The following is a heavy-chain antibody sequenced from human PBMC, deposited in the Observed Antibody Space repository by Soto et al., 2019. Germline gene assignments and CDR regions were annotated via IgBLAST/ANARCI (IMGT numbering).Heavy chain of an antibody. V-gene: IGHV4-31*03. CDR1: GGSISSGDYY. Sequence: PSETLSLTCSVSGGSISSGDYYWSWIRQHPGKGLEWIGYIYHSGSAYYNPSLKSRLKMSVDTSKNQFSLNLTSVTAADTAVYYCARDETWGYVLIDPWSPGTLVTVSS. CDR2: IYHSGSA. CDR3: ARDETWGYVLIDP. J-gene: IGHJ5*02. D-gene: IGHD7-27*01.